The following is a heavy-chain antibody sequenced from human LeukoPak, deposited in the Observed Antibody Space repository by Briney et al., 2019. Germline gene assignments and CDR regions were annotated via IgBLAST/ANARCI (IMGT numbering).Heavy chain of an antibody. J-gene: IGHJ4*01. CDR2: IWSDGTNR. CDR3: ARDAQRGFDYSNSLKY. V-gene: IGHV3-33*01. Sequence: GGSLRLSCAASGFIFSHHGMHWIRQAPGKGLEWVAVIWSDGTNRFYADSVKGRFTISRDNSQNTVFLQMDSLRVKDTAIYYCARDAQRGFDYSNSLKYWGHGTLVTVSS. CDR1: GFIFSHHG. D-gene: IGHD4-11*01.